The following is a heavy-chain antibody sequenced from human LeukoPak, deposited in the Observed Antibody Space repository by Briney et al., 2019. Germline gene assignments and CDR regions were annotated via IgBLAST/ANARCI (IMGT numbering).Heavy chain of an antibody. J-gene: IGHJ4*02. CDR2: ISGSGRNT. D-gene: IGHD3-22*01. CDR1: GFAFSSYA. Sequence: GSLRLSCAASGFAFSSYAMNWVRQAPVKGLEWSSAISGSGRNTYYADSVKGRFTISRDNSNDTLYLQMTSLRAEDSAVYYCATNYYDSSGYYPDFDYWGQGAPVTVSS. CDR3: ATNYYDSSGYYPDFDY. V-gene: IGHV3-23*01.